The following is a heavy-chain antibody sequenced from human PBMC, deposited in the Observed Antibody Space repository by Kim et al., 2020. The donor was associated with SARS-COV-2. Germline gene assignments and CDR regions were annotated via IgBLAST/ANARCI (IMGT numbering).Heavy chain of an antibody. J-gene: IGHJ4*02. Sequence: TANYAQKCQGGVTITADKSTSTAYMELSSLGSEDTAVYYCAREAAGGSDYWGQGTLVTVSS. CDR2: TA. D-gene: IGHD6-13*01. V-gene: IGHV1-69*06. CDR3: AREAAGGSDY.